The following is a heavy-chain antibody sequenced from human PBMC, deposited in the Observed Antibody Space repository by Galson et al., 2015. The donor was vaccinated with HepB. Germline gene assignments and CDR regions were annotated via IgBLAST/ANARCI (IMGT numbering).Heavy chain of an antibody. CDR3: ARAWTSRPLTRQTDHFDY. V-gene: IGHV6-1*01. CDR1: GDSVSSRTAS. D-gene: IGHD1-1*01. J-gene: IGHJ4*02. Sequence: CAISGDSVSSRTASWNRIRQSPSRGLEWLGRTYYRSQWYSEYSASVRGRMTISPDTSKNQFSLHLSSVTPEDTAIYFCARAWTSRPLTRQTDHFDYWGQGTLVTVSS. CDR2: TYYRSQWYS.